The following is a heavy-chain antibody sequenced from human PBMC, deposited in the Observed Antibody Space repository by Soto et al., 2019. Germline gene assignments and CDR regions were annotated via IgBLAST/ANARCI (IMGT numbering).Heavy chain of an antibody. CDR3: APCFGAFDY. CDR1: GFTFSSYG. D-gene: IGHD3-10*01. CDR2: ISYDGSNK. J-gene: IGHJ4*02. Sequence: QVQLVESGGGVVQPGRSLRLSCAASGFTFSSYGMPWVRQAPGKGLEWVAVISYDGSNKYYADSVKGRFTISRDNSKNTLNLQMNSLRAEDTAVYYCAPCFGAFDYWGQGTLVTVSS. V-gene: IGHV3-30*03.